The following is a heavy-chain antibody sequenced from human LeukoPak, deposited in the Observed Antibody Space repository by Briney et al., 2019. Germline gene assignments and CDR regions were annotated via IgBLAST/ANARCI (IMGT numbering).Heavy chain of an antibody. V-gene: IGHV4-59*08. Sequence: SETLSLTCTVSGGSISSYYWSWIRQPPGKGLEWIGYIYYSGTTNYNPSLKSRVTISLDTSKNQFSLKLNSVTAADTAVYYCARHGTISSESYFDYWGQGALVTVSS. J-gene: IGHJ4*02. CDR2: IYYSGTT. CDR1: GGSISSYY. D-gene: IGHD1-14*01. CDR3: ARHGTISSESYFDY.